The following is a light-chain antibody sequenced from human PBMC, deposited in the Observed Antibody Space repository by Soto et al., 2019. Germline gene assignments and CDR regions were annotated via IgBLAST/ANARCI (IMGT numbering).Light chain of an antibody. V-gene: IGKV1-39*01. Sequence: DFQMTQSPSSLSASVGDRVTSTCRSSQSISSSLNWYQQKPGKAPELLIYAASSLQSGVPSRFSGSGSGTDFTLTISSLQPEDFATYYCQQSYSALVAFGQGTKVDIK. CDR3: QQSYSALVA. CDR2: AAS. J-gene: IGKJ1*01. CDR1: QSISSS.